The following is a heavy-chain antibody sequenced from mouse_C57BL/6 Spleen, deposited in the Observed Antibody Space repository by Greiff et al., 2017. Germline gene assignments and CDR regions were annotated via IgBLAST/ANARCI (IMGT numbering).Heavy chain of an antibody. CDR3: TTLGFGYGSSYDYAMDY. J-gene: IGHJ4*01. D-gene: IGHD1-1*01. Sequence: EVQLQQSGAELVRPGASVKLSCTASGFNIKDDYMHWVKQRPAQGLVWIGWRASENGATEYASKFQGQATITADTSSNTAYLQLSSLTSEDTAVYYSTTLGFGYGSSYDYAMDYWGQGTSVTVSS. CDR2: RASENGAT. V-gene: IGHV14-4*01. CDR1: GFNIKDDY.